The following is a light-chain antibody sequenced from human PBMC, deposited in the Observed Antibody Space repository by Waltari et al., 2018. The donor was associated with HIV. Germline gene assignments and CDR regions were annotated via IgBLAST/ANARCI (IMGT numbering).Light chain of an antibody. Sequence: DIQLTQSPSFLSSSLGDRVTITCRASQDIGNFLAWYQQKPGKAPKLLIYAASILPSGVPSRFSGSGSGTHFTLTITNLQPEDFATYYCQQVDNYPRTFGPGTEVEVK. V-gene: IGKV1-9*01. J-gene: IGKJ3*01. CDR1: QDIGNF. CDR2: AAS. CDR3: QQVDNYPRT.